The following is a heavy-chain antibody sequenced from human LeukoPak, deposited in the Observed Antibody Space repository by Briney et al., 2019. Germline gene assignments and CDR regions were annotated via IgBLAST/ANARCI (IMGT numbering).Heavy chain of an antibody. CDR2: ISYDGSNK. V-gene: IGHV3-30-3*01. CDR1: GFTFSSYA. D-gene: IGHD1-26*01. Sequence: GRSLRLSCVASGFTFSSYAMHWVRQAPGKGLEWVAVISYDGSNKYYADSVKGRFTISRDNSKNTLYLQMNSLRAEDTAVYYCARDYREGPHYYFDYWGQGTLVTVSS. J-gene: IGHJ4*02. CDR3: ARDYREGPHYYFDY.